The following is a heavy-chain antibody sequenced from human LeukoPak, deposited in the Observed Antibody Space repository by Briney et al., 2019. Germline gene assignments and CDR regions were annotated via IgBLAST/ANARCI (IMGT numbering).Heavy chain of an antibody. Sequence: SQTLSLICTVSGGSISSGSYYWSWIRQPAGKGLEWIGRIYRVTISVDTSKNQFSLKLSSVTAADTAVYYCARDYDYGDYFDYWGQGTLVTVSS. J-gene: IGHJ4*02. CDR2: IY. V-gene: IGHV4-61*02. CDR1: GGSISSGSYY. CDR3: ARDYDYGDYFDY. D-gene: IGHD4-17*01.